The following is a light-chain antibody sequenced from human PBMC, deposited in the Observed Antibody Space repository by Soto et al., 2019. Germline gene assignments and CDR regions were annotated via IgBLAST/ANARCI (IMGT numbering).Light chain of an antibody. V-gene: IGLV2-14*03. CDR2: DVS. J-gene: IGLJ1*01. Sequence: QSLLTQPASVSGSPGRSITISCTSTSSDVGGYNYVSWYQHHPGKAPKLIIYDVSNRPSGVSIRFSGSKSDNTASLTISGLQPEDEADYHCSSYTTSNTRQIVFGTGTKVTVL. CDR3: SSYTTSNTRQIV. CDR1: SSDVGGYNY.